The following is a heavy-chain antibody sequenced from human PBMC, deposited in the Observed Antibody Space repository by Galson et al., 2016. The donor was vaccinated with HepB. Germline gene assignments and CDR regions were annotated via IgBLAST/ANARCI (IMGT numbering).Heavy chain of an antibody. J-gene: IGHJ4*02. Sequence: QSGAEVKKSGESLRISCKGSGYSFTSYWINWVRQMPGKGLEWMGRIDPSDSYTNYSPSFQGHVTISADKSISTAYLQWSSLKASDTAMYYCTRDYDSSGYYQNFDYGGQGTLVTVSS. V-gene: IGHV5-10-1*01. CDR2: IDPSDSYT. CDR3: TRDYDSSGYYQNFDY. CDR1: GYSFTSYW. D-gene: IGHD3-22*01.